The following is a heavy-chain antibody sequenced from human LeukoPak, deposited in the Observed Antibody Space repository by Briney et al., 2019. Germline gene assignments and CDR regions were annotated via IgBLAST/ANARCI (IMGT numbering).Heavy chain of an antibody. CDR1: AFTFSSYS. Sequence: GGSLRLSCAASAFTFSSYSMNWVRQAPGKGLEWVSSISTSSIYTSYAHSVRGRFTISRDNAKNSLYLQMNSLRAEDTAVYSCARGADGVSSNSRGWFDPWGQGTLVTVSS. CDR3: ARGADGVSSNSRGWFDP. J-gene: IGHJ5*02. CDR2: ISTSSIYT. D-gene: IGHD2-15*01. V-gene: IGHV3-21*01.